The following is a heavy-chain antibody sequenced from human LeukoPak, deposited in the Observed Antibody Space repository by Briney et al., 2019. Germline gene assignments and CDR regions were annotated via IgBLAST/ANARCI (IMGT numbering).Heavy chain of an antibody. J-gene: IGHJ4*02. Sequence: GASVKVSCKASGYTFTSYYMHWVRQAPGQGLEWMGGIIPIFGTANYAQKFQGRVTITADKSTSTAYMELSRLRSDDTAVYYCARGITMVRGVISVWGQGTLVTVSS. D-gene: IGHD3-10*01. CDR3: ARGITMVRGVISV. CDR2: IIPIFGTA. V-gene: IGHV1-69*06. CDR1: GYTFTSYY.